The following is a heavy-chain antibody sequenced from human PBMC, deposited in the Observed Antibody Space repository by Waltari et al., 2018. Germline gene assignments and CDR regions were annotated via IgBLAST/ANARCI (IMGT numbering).Heavy chain of an antibody. CDR2: IYYSGST. V-gene: IGHV4-59*11. CDR1: GGSISSHY. Sequence: QVQLQESGPGLVKPSETLSLHCTVSGGSISSHYWSWIQQPPGKGLEWIGYIYYSGSTNYNPALKSRVTISVDTSKNQFSLKLSSVTAADTAVYYCATRIAARSFGAFDIWGQGTMVTVSS. CDR3: ATRIAARSFGAFDI. D-gene: IGHD6-6*01. J-gene: IGHJ3*02.